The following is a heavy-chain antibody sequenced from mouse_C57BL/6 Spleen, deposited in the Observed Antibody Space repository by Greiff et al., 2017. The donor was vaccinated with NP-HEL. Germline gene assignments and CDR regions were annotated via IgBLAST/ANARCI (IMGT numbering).Heavy chain of an antibody. Sequence: VQGVESGPELVKPGASVKISCKASGYAFSSSWMNWVKQRPGKGLEWIGRIYPGDGDTNYNGKFKGKATLTADKSSSTAYMQLSSLTSEDSAVYFCARITTVVAPYAMDYWGQGTSVTVSS. CDR1: GYAFSSSW. CDR2: IYPGDGDT. D-gene: IGHD1-1*01. V-gene: IGHV1-82*01. J-gene: IGHJ4*01. CDR3: ARITTVVAPYAMDY.